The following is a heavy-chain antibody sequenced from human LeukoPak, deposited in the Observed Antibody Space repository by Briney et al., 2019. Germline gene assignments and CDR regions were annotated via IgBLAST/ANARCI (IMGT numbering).Heavy chain of an antibody. D-gene: IGHD3-10*01. Sequence: PSETLSLTCNVSGGSVSSGSYYWSWIRQPPGKGLEWIGYIYYTGSTNYNPSLKSRVTMSVDTSKNQFSLNLSSVTAADTAVYYCARDKFVLGGSGSYRWFDPWGQGTLVTVSS. V-gene: IGHV4-61*01. CDR2: IYYTGST. CDR3: ARDKFVLGGSGSYRWFDP. J-gene: IGHJ5*02. CDR1: GGSVSSGSYY.